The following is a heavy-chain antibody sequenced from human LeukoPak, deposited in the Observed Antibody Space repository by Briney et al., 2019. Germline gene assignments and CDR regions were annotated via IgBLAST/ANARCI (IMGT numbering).Heavy chain of an antibody. CDR3: ARTRNRLDY. CDR1: RFTVSSYA. D-gene: IGHD1-14*01. V-gene: IGHV3-30*04. Sequence: PGGSLRLSCAASRFTVSSYAIHWVRQAPGKGLEWLAFISYDGSNEYYADSVKGRFTISRDNSKSTLYLQMISLRAEDTAVYNCARTRNRLDYWGQGTLVTVSS. J-gene: IGHJ4*02. CDR2: ISYDGSNE.